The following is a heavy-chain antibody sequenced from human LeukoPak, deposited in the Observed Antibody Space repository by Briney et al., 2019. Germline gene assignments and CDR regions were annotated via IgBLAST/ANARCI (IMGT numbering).Heavy chain of an antibody. J-gene: IGHJ3*02. CDR2: IYHSGST. CDR3: ARDRSQYRTATTRYNDAFDI. CDR1: GGSISSTNW. V-gene: IGHV4-4*02. D-gene: IGHD4-17*01. Sequence: SETLSLTCAVSGGSISSTNWWSWVRQPPGKGLEWIGEIYHSGSTNYNPSLKSRVTISVDKSKNQFSLKLSSVTAADTAVYFCARDRSQYRTATTRYNDAFDIWGRGTMVTVSS.